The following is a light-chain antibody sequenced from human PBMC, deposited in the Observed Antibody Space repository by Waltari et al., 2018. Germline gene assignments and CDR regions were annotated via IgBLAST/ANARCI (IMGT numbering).Light chain of an antibody. CDR1: SSDVGGYNY. J-gene: IGLJ3*02. CDR2: EVS. Sequence: SXXTQPAXXXGSPGXXITISCTXTSSDVGGYNYVSWYQQHPGKAXKLMIYEVSNRPSGVXNRXSXXKXGXXASLTXSGLQAEDEADXXCSSYXSXXXWVFGXXXXLTVL. V-gene: IGLV2-14*01. CDR3: SSYXSXXXWV.